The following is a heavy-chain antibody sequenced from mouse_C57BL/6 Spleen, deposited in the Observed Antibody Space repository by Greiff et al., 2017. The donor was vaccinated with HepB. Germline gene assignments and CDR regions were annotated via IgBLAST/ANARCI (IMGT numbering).Heavy chain of an antibody. D-gene: IGHD3-2*01. CDR1: GYSFTGYY. Sequence: EVQLQQSGPELVKPGASVKISCKASGYSFTGYYMNWVKQSPEKSLEWIGEINPSTGGTTYNQKFKAKATLTVDKSSSTAYMQLKSLTSEDSAVYYCARVRQGGGDYWGQGTTLTVSS. V-gene: IGHV1-42*01. CDR3: ARVRQGGGDY. CDR2: INPSTGGT. J-gene: IGHJ2*01.